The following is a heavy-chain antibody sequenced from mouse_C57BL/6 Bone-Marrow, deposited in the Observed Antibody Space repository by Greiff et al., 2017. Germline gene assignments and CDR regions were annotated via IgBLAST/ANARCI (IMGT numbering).Heavy chain of an antibody. V-gene: IGHV5-15*01. Sequence: EVKLMESGGGLVQPGGSLKLSCAASGFTFSDYGMAWVRQAPRKGREWVGFISPLADSIYYADTVTGRVTISRENAKNTLYLEMSSLRSEDTAMYDCARRGDGPYYAMGYWGQGTAVTVSA. CDR1: GFTFSDYG. CDR2: ISPLADSI. CDR3: ARRGDGPYYAMGY. D-gene: IGHD2-13*01. J-gene: IGHJ4*01.